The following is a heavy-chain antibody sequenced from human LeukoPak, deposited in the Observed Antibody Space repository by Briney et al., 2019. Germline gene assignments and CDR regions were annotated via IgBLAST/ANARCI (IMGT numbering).Heavy chain of an antibody. V-gene: IGHV3-30*02. CDR2: IRYDGSNK. J-gene: IGHJ6*03. D-gene: IGHD3-3*01. Sequence: GGSLRLSCAASGFTFSSYGMHWVRQAPGKGLEWVAFIRYDGSNKYYADSVKGRFTISRDNSKNTLYLQMNSLRAEDTAAYYCAKGGGITIFGVALGYYYYMDVWGKGTTVTVSS. CDR3: AKGGGITIFGVALGYYYYMDV. CDR1: GFTFSSYG.